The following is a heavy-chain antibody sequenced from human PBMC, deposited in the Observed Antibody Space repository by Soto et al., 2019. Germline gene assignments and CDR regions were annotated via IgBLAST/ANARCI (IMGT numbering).Heavy chain of an antibody. J-gene: IGHJ4*02. Sequence: PGGSLRLSCAASGFTFSNHGMHWVRQAPGKGLEWVARIYYDGSNEYYADSVKGRFTISRDSSKNTLYLQMNSLRAEDKDVYYCARGGGGGSFYQFDYWGKGTLVTVSS. D-gene: IGHD3-16*01. CDR2: IYYDGSNE. CDR3: ARGGGGGSFYQFDY. CDR1: GFTFSNHG. V-gene: IGHV3-33*01.